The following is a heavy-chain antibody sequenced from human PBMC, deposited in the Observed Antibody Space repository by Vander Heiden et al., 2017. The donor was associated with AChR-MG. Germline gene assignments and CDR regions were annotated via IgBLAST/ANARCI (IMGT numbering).Heavy chain of an antibody. CDR1: GFPFSSYA. CDR2: ISGSGGST. V-gene: IGHV3-23*01. CDR3: AKDPTEWATGD. J-gene: IGHJ4*02. D-gene: IGHD1-26*01. Sequence: EVQLLESGGGLVQPGGSLRLPCAASGFPFSSYAMRWVRQAPGKGLEWVSAISGSGGSTYYADSVKGRFTISRDNSKNTLYLQMNSLRAEDTAVYYCAKDPTEWATGDWGQGTLVTVSS.